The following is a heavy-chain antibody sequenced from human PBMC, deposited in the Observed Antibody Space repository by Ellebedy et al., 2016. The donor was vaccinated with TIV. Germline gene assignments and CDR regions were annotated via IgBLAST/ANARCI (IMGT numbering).Heavy chain of an antibody. J-gene: IGHJ4*02. Sequence: PGGSLRLSCAASGFTFSTYSMNWVRQAPGKGLEWVSSISGSRSYIYYADSVKGRFTISRDNAKNSLYLQMNSLRDEDTAVYYCARGENNYGFFDYWGQGTLVTVSS. CDR3: ARGENNYGFFDY. CDR2: ISGSRSYI. CDR1: GFTFSTYS. V-gene: IGHV3-21*01. D-gene: IGHD5-18*01.